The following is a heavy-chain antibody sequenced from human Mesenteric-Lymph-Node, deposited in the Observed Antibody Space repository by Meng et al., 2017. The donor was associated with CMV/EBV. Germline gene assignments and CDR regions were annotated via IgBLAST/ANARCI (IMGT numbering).Heavy chain of an antibody. V-gene: IGHV4-39*07. CDR2: IYYSGST. CDR1: GGSISSSSYY. Sequence: SETLSLTCTVSGGSISSSSYYWGWIRQPPGKGLEWIGIIYYSGSTYYNASLKSRVTISVDTSKNQFSLKLSSVTAADTAVYYCAKYRSYEAFDIWGQGTLVTV. D-gene: IGHD1-26*01. CDR3: AKYRSYEAFDI. J-gene: IGHJ3*02.